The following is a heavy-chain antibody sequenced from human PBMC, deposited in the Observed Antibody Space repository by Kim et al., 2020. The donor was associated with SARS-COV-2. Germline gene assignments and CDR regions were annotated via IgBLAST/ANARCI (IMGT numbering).Heavy chain of an antibody. Sequence: GGSLRLSCAASGFTFSSYAMSWVRQAPGKGLEWVSAISGSGGSTYYADSVKGRFTISRDNSKNTLYLQMNSLRAEDTAVYYCAKGTGYSSSWSLGVGYWGQGTLVTVSS. V-gene: IGHV3-23*01. D-gene: IGHD6-13*01. CDR3: AKGTGYSSSWSLGVGY. CDR2: ISGSGGST. CDR1: GFTFSSYA. J-gene: IGHJ4*02.